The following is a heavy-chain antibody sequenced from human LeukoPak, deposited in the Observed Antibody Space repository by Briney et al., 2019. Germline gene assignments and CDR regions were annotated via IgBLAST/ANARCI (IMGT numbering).Heavy chain of an antibody. Sequence: AGGSLRLSCAASGFTVSSNYMSWVRQAPGKGLEWVSIIYSGGSTFYADSVKGRFTISRDNSKNTLYLQMSSLRAEDTAVYYCARGGSYLSAFDIWGQGTMVTVSS. CDR3: ARGGSYLSAFDI. V-gene: IGHV3-53*01. J-gene: IGHJ3*02. CDR1: GFTVSSNY. D-gene: IGHD1-26*01. CDR2: IYSGGST.